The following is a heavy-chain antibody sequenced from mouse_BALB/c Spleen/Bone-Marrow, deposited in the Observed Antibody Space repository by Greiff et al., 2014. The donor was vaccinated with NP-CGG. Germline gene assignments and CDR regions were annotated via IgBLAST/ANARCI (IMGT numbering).Heavy chain of an antibody. V-gene: IGHV1S81*02. CDR1: GYTFTSYY. CDR2: INPSNGGT. D-gene: IGHD5-1*01. CDR3: TRLPH. J-gene: IGHJ4*01. Sequence: QVQLQQPGAGLVKPGASVKLSCKASGYTFTSYYMYWGKQRPGQGLGWIGEINPSNGGTNFNEKFKSRATLTVDKSSSTAYMQLSSLTSEDSAVYYCTRLPHWGQGTSVTVSS.